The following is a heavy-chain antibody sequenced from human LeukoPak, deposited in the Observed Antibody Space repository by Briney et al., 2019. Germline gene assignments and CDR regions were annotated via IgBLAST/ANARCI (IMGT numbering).Heavy chain of an antibody. CDR1: GGSISSSSCY. J-gene: IGHJ6*02. D-gene: IGHD6-13*01. V-gene: IGHV3-23*01. CDR2: ISPGGGGT. CDR3: AKALIAAAGASRGMDV. Sequence: ETLSLTCTVSGGSISSSSCYWGWIRQPPGKGLEWVSSISPGGGGTYYADSVRGRFTVSRDNSENTLYVQMNSLRAEDTAVYYCAKALIAAAGASRGMDVWGQGSTVTVSS.